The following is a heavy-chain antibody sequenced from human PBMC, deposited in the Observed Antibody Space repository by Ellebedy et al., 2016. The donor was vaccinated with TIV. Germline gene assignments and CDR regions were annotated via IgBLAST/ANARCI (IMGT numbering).Heavy chain of an antibody. CDR1: GGSISSYY. Sequence: MPSETLSLTCTVPGGSISSYYWSWIRQPPGKGLEWIGYIYYSGSTNYNTSLKSRVTISVDTSKNQFSLKLSPVTAAATAVYYCARLAYCGGDCYPEYFQHWGQGTLVIVSS. CDR2: IYYSGST. D-gene: IGHD2-21*02. V-gene: IGHV4-59*08. J-gene: IGHJ1*01. CDR3: ARLAYCGGDCYPEYFQH.